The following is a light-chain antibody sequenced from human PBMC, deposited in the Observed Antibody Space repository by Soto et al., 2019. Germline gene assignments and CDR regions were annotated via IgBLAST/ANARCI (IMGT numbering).Light chain of an antibody. CDR2: MVS. Sequence: QSALTQPASVSGSPGQSLTISCTGTSSDVGNYNYVSWYQQYPGRVPKLLIYMVSNRPSGVSNRFSGSKSGNTASLTISGLQAEDEADYVCTSPTPGSLYVFGTGTKLTVL. J-gene: IGLJ1*01. CDR1: SSDVGNYNY. V-gene: IGLV2-14*01. CDR3: TSPTPGSLYV.